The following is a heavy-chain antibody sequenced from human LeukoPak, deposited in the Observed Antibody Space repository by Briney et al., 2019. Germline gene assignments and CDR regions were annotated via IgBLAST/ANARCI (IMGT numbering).Heavy chain of an antibody. D-gene: IGHD5-18*01. CDR3: ARGDSYGSDY. V-gene: IGHV3-30*04. CDR1: GFTFSS. J-gene: IGHJ4*02. CDR2: ISYDGINK. Sequence: GRSLRLSCAASGFTFSSLHWVRQAPGKGLEWVAVISYDGINKYYADSVKGRFTISRDNSKNTLYLQMNSLRAEDTAVYYCARGDSYGSDYWGQGTLVTVSS.